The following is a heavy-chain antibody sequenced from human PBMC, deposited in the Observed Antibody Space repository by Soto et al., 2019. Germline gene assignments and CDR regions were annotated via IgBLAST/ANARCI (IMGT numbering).Heavy chain of an antibody. CDR3: AREGPPDIAWFDP. Sequence: QVQLVQSGAEVKKPGSSVKVSCKASGGTFSIYTISWVRQAPRQGLEWMGGSANSAQKFQGRLTVTADESTSTVYLELSSLTSEDTAVYYCAREGPPDIAWFDPWGQGTLVSVSS. J-gene: IGHJ5*02. V-gene: IGHV1-69*01. CDR2: SA. CDR1: GGTFSIYT. D-gene: IGHD2-15*01.